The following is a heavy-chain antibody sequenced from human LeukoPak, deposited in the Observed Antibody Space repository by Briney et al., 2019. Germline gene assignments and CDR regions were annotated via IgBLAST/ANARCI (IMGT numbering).Heavy chain of an antibody. V-gene: IGHV4-39*01. D-gene: IGHD6-19*01. CDR3: ARLPESKSVGWLVDY. Sequence: SETLSLTCTVSGGSISSSSYYWGWIRQPPGKGLEWIGSIYYSGSTYYNPSLKSRVTISVDTSKNQFSLKLSSVTAADTAVYYCARLPESKSVGWLVDYWGQGTLVTVSS. J-gene: IGHJ4*02. CDR1: GGSISSSSYY. CDR2: IYYSGST.